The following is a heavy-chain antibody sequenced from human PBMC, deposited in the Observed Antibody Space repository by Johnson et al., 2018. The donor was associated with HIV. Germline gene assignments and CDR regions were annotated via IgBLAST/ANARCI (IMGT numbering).Heavy chain of an antibody. J-gene: IGHJ3*02. CDR3: ARGGPLTMFQDALDT. Sequence: VQLVESGGGLVQPGGSLRLSCAASGFTVSSNYMSWVRQAPGKGLEWVSVIYSGGSTYYADSAKGGFTISRDNSKNTLYHQMNSRTAEDTAVYFCARGGPLTMFQDALDTWGQGTMVIVSA. V-gene: IGHV3-66*02. CDR1: GFTVSSNY. D-gene: IGHD3-10*02. CDR2: IYSGGST.